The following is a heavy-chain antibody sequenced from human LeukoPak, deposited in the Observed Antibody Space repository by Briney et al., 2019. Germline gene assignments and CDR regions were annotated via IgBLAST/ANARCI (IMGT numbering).Heavy chain of an antibody. J-gene: IGHJ4*02. D-gene: IGHD2-8*02. CDR1: GFTFARFW. CDR2: IKQDGSEK. V-gene: IGHV3-7*03. Sequence: GGSLRLSCAASGFTFARFWMTWVRQAPGKGLEWVANIKQDGSEKYYVDSVKGRFTISRDNAKNSLSLQMNSLRAEDTAVYYCGDFTGHTKDYWGQGTLVTVSS. CDR3: GDFTGHTKDY.